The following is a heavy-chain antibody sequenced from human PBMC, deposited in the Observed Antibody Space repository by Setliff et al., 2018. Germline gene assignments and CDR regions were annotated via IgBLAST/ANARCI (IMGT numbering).Heavy chain of an antibody. Sequence: GGPVKVSCKASGGTFTTYAITWVRQAPGQGLEWMGGIIPRFSTANIAQNFQGRVTISADESTSTVYMELSSLRSEDTAVYYCARTARPNRYYNYMDVWGKGTKVTVSS. CDR3: ARTARPNRYYNYMDV. J-gene: IGHJ6*03. V-gene: IGHV1-69*13. CDR2: IIPRFSTA. D-gene: IGHD3-9*01. CDR1: GGTFTTYA.